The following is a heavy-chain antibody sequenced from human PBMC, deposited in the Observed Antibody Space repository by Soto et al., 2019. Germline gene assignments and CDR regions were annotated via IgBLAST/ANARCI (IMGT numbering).Heavy chain of an antibody. Sequence: HPGGSLRLSCAASGFTVSSNYMSWVRQAPGKGLEWVSVIYSGGSTYYADSVKGRFTISRDNSKNTLYLQMNSLRAEDTAVYYCASVPATKGEAGYYYMDVWGKGTTVTVSS. D-gene: IGHD2-2*01. V-gene: IGHV3-66*01. J-gene: IGHJ6*03. CDR2: IYSGGST. CDR1: GFTVSSNY. CDR3: ASVPATKGEAGYYYMDV.